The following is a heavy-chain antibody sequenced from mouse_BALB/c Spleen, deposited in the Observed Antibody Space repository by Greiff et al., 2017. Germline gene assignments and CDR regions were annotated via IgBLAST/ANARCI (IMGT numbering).Heavy chain of an antibody. J-gene: IGHJ3*01. D-gene: IGHD2-4*01. CDR3: NRYDYDVAWFAY. V-gene: IGHV14-4*02. CDR1: GFNIKDYY. CDR2: IDPENGDT. Sequence: VQLQQSGAELVRSGASVKLSCTASGFNIKDYYMHWVKQRPEQGLEWIGWIDPENGDTEYAPKFQGKATMTADTSSNTAYLQLSSLTSEDTAVYDCNRYDYDVAWFAYWGQGTLVTVSA.